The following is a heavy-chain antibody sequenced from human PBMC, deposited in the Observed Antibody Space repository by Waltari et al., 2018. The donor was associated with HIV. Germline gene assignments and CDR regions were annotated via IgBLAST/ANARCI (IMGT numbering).Heavy chain of an antibody. J-gene: IGHJ4*02. CDR3: AKAVMETAVSSPVDC. D-gene: IGHD5-18*01. V-gene: IGHV3-23*04. CDR2: ISGSGGTT. CDR1: RFTFNNFA. Sequence: VQLVESGGGLVQPGGSLRLSCTASRFTFNNFALGWVRQAPGKGLGWVSVISGSGGTTNYADSVKGRFTVSRDNFKNTVYLQMNSLRAGDTAIYYCAKAVMETAVSSPVDCWGQGALVTVSS.